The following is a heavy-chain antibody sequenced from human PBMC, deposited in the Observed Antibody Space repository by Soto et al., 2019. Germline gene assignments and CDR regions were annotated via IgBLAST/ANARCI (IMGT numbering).Heavy chain of an antibody. V-gene: IGHV5-10-1*01. J-gene: IGHJ5*02. CDR2: IDPSDSYT. D-gene: IGHD6-19*01. CDR3: ARHSSSHSWFDP. CDR1: GYSFTSYW. Sequence: GEPLKISCNGSGYSFTSYWISWVRQMPGKGLEWMGRIDPSDSYTNYSPSFEGHVTISADKSISTAYLQWSSLKASDTAMYYCARHSSSHSWFDPWGQGTLVTV.